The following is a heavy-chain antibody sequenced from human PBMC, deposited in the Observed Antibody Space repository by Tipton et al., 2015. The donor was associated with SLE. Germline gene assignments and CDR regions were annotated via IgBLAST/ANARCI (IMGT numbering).Heavy chain of an antibody. J-gene: IGHJ4*02. CDR1: GFTFGDYA. D-gene: IGHD3-10*01. CDR3: TRVHWYYYGSGSYPKGDY. Sequence: SLRLSCTASGFTFGDYAMSWVRQAPGKGLEWVGFIRSKAYGGTTEYAASVKGRFTISRDDSKSIAYLQMNSLKTEDTAVYYCTRVHWYYYGSGSYPKGDYWGQGTLVTVSS. CDR2: IRSKAYGGTT. V-gene: IGHV3-49*04.